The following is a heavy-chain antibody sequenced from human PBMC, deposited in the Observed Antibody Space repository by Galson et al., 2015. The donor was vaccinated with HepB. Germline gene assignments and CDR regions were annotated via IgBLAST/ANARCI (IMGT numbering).Heavy chain of an antibody. CDR3: ARDRDYRFDY. V-gene: IGHV1-18*04. Sequence: SVKVSCKASGYTFTSNGISWVRQTPRQGLEWLGWISAYGGNTKYTQKYKGRITLTRDTSTSTAYVELRSLRSEDTAVYYCARDRDYRFDYWGQGTLVTVSS. J-gene: IGHJ4*02. CDR2: ISAYGGNT. CDR1: GYTFTSNG. D-gene: IGHD4/OR15-4a*01.